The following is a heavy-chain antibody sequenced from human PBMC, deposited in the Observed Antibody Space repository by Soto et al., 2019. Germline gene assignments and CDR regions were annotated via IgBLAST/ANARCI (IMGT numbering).Heavy chain of an antibody. CDR3: VQSRCGGDCLQIYSSHSYYGFDV. V-gene: IGHV2-5*02. CDR1: GLSLRTTGVG. J-gene: IGHJ6*02. CDR2: LYWDDDK. D-gene: IGHD2-21*02. Sequence: SGPTLVNPTQPLTLTCTFTGLSLRTTGVGVAWVRQPPGKALEWLALLYWDDDKRYSPSLKSRLTITKDTSEKQVVLTMTNMDTVDTATYYCVQSRCGGDCLQIYSSHSYYGFDVWGQGT.